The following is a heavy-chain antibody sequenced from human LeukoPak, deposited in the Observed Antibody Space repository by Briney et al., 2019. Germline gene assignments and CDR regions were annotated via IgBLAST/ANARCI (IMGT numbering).Heavy chain of an antibody. CDR1: GFTFSSYG. V-gene: IGHV3-30*18. D-gene: IGHD5-18*01. CDR3: AKGSAALVLRPYYFDY. J-gene: IGHJ4*02. Sequence: PGRSLRLSCAASGFTFSSYGMHWVRQAPGKGLEWVAVISYDGSKTYYADSVKGRFAISRDKSRNTLYLQMNSLRAEDTAVYYCAKGSAALVLRPYYFDYWGQGTLVTVSS. CDR2: ISYDGSKT.